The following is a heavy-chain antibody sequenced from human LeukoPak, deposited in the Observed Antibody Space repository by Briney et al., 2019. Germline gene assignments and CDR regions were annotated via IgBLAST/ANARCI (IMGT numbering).Heavy chain of an antibody. Sequence: GYLRLSCTGSGFSFTNYAMHWVRQTPGEGLEWVAVISYDESKIYYADSVKGRFTISRDLSTNTLYLQMNSLTTEDTAMYFCARRPVAAEYFQHWGQGTLVTVSS. D-gene: IGHD6-25*01. CDR3: ARRPVAAEYFQH. CDR1: GFSFTNYA. CDR2: ISYDESKI. J-gene: IGHJ1*01. V-gene: IGHV3-30*03.